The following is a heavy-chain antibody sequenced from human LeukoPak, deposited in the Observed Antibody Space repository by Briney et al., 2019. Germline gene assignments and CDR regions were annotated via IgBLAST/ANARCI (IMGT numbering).Heavy chain of an antibody. Sequence: PGGSLRLSCAASGFTFDDYTMHWVRQAPGKGLEWVSLISWDGGSTYYADSVKGRFTISRDNSKNSLYLQMNSLRTEDTALYYCAKTLIVATPSPPDYWGQGTLVTVSS. CDR3: AKTLIVATPSPPDY. J-gene: IGHJ4*02. V-gene: IGHV3-43*01. CDR1: GFTFDDYT. D-gene: IGHD5-12*01. CDR2: ISWDGGST.